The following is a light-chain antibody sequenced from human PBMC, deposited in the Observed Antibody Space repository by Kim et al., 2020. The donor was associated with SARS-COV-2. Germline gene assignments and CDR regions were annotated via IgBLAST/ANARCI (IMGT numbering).Light chain of an antibody. Sequence: ATVGDKVTHTGWASQDIAYWLAWYQQKPGNAPKLLIYSASTLQSGVPSRFSGSGSETNFTLTISGLQAEDFAIYYCQQASSDSLTFGGGTKVDIK. J-gene: IGKJ4*01. CDR2: SAS. CDR1: QDIAYW. V-gene: IGKV1D-12*01. CDR3: QQASSDSLT.